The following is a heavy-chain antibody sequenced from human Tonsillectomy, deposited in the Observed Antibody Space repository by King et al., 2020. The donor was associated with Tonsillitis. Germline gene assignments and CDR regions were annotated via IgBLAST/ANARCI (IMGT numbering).Heavy chain of an antibody. V-gene: IGHV3-30*18. CDR3: ANCVTWTGYYTLGGDY. J-gene: IGHJ4*02. D-gene: IGHD3/OR15-3a*01. CDR2: ISPDGNTH. CDR1: GFTFSSYG. Sequence: VQLVESGGDVVQPGRSLRLSCAASGFTFSSYGMHWVRQSPGRGLEWVAVISPDGNTHYYADSVKGRFIISRDNSKNTLYLQMNSLTAEDTAVYYCANCVTWTGYYTLGGDYWGLGTLVTVSA.